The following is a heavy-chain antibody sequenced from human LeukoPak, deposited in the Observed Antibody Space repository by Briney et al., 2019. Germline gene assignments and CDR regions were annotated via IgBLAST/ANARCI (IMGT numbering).Heavy chain of an antibody. D-gene: IGHD1-26*01. CDR1: GGSFSGYY. CDR3: ASGSYLFDY. Sequence: SETLSLTCAVYGGSFSGYYWSWIRQPPGKGLEWIGEINHSGSTNYNPSLKSRVTISVDASKNQFSLKLSSVTAADTAVYYCASGSYLFDYWGQGTLVTVSS. V-gene: IGHV4-34*01. J-gene: IGHJ4*02. CDR2: INHSGST.